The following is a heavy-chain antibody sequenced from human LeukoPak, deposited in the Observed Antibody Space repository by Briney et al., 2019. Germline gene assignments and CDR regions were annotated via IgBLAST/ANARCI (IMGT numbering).Heavy chain of an antibody. Sequence: PGGSLRLSCAASGFTFSSCAMSWVRQAPGKGLEWVSAISGSGGSTYYADSVKGRFTISRDNSKNTLYLQMNSLRAEDTAVYYCAKDPIQYSSSYFGWFDPWGQGTLVTVSS. D-gene: IGHD6-13*01. CDR3: AKDPIQYSSSYFGWFDP. CDR1: GFTFSSCA. J-gene: IGHJ5*02. V-gene: IGHV3-23*01. CDR2: ISGSGGST.